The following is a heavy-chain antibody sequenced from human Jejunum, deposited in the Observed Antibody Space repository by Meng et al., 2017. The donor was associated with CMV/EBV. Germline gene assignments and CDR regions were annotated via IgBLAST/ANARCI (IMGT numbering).Heavy chain of an antibody. CDR1: GGSINNYY. V-gene: IGHV4-4*07. D-gene: IGHD1-26*01. Sequence: VHLQESGPGLVKPSETLALTCTGSGGSINNYYWSWIRQSAGKGLEWIGRFYSSDTYNYHPSLNSRVTMSLDTSKKQFSLILSSVTAADTARYYCARGPGASTREGFDHWGLGTLVTVSS. CDR2: FYSSDTY. J-gene: IGHJ4*02. CDR3: ARGPGASTREGFDH.